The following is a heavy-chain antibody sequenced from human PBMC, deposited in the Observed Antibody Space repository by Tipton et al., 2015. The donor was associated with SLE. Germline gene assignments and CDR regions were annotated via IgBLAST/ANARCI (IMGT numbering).Heavy chain of an antibody. CDR2: INYRGNT. CDR3: ARSLSRKWTLDR. Sequence: TLSLTCSVSGVSVITNYWNWIRQPPGKGLEWIGDINYRGNTNFNPSLKSRVTISIDTSKNQFSLKMTSVTAADTAVYYCARSLSRKWTLDRWGQGTLVTVSS. D-gene: IGHD1-26*01. J-gene: IGHJ5*02. CDR1: GVSVITNY. V-gene: IGHV4-59*02.